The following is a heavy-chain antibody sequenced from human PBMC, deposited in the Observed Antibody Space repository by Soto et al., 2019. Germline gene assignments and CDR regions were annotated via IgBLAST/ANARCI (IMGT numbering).Heavy chain of an antibody. J-gene: IGHJ4*02. D-gene: IGHD2-15*01. CDR2: ISAYNGNT. Sequence: ASVKVSCKASGYTFTSYGISWVRQAPGQGLEWMGWISAYNGNTNYAQKLQGRVTMTTDTSTSTAYMELRSLRSDDTAVYYCARDRYCSGGSCYHFDYWGQGTLVTVSS. CDR3: ARDRYCSGGSCYHFDY. V-gene: IGHV1-18*01. CDR1: GYTFTSYG.